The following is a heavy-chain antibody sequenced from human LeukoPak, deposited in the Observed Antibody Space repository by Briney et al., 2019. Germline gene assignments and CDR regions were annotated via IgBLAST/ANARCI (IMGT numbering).Heavy chain of an antibody. Sequence: GGSLRLSCAASGFTFSDYYMSWIRQAPGRGLEWVSYISSSGSTIYYADSVKGRFTISRDNAKNSLYLQMNSLRAEDTAVYYCARDIVVVPAAISSIAAAGKGDYWGQGTLVTVSS. CDR2: ISSSGSTI. V-gene: IGHV3-11*01. CDR3: ARDIVVVPAAISSIAAAGKGDY. J-gene: IGHJ4*02. D-gene: IGHD2-2*01. CDR1: GFTFSDYY.